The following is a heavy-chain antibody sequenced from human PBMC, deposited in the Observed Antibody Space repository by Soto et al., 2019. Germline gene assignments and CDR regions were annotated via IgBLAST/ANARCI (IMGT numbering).Heavy chain of an antibody. CDR2: ISGTTDRT. CDR1: GFTIRNYA. CDR3: EGSWN. D-gene: IGHD1-1*01. Sequence: EVQALESGGGLVQPGGSLRLSCAASGFTIRNYAMRWVRQAPGKALEWVAGISGTTDRTYYRDSVEGRFTIFKDTSKTTLDLEMNSLRAEETALYRCEGSWNWGQGTLVTVSS. V-gene: IGHV3-23*02. J-gene: IGHJ1*01.